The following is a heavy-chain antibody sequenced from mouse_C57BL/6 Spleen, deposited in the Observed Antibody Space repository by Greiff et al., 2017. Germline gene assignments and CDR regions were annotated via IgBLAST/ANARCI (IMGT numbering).Heavy chain of an antibody. Sequence: VQLQQPGAELVKPGASVKMSCKASGYTFTSYWITWVKQRPGQGLEWIGDIYPGSGSTNYNEKLKSKATLTVDTSSSTAYMQLSSLTSEDSAVYYCARYGITTVVATPFDYWGQGTTLTVSS. CDR1: GYTFTSYW. V-gene: IGHV1-55*01. D-gene: IGHD1-1*01. CDR3: ARYGITTVVATPFDY. J-gene: IGHJ2*01. CDR2: IYPGSGST.